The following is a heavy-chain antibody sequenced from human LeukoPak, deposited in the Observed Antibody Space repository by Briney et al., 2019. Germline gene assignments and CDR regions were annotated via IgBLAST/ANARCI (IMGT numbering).Heavy chain of an antibody. Sequence: GGSLRLSCAASGFTFSSYGMSWVRQAPGKGLEWVSAISGSGGSTYYADSVKGRFTISSDNSKNTLYLQMNSLRAEDTAVYYCARDPAYSGYYHDAFDIWGQGTMVTVSS. V-gene: IGHV3-23*01. J-gene: IGHJ3*02. CDR3: ARDPAYSGYYHDAFDI. CDR1: GFTFSSYG. D-gene: IGHD3-22*01. CDR2: ISGSGGST.